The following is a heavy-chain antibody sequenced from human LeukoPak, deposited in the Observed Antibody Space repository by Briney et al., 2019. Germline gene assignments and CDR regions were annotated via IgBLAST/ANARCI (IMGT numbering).Heavy chain of an antibody. D-gene: IGHD3-10*01. Sequence: GGSLTLSCRATGFIFNTYVIHWVRQAGGKELEWVAVTWYDGIIKYYGDSVKGRFTISRDNTKNTVYLQMNGLRAEDTAVYYCTRGYYGSGKFDYWGQGTLPTVSS. CDR2: TWYDGIIK. CDR1: GFIFNTYV. CDR3: TRGYYGSGKFDY. V-gene: IGHV3-33*01. J-gene: IGHJ4*02.